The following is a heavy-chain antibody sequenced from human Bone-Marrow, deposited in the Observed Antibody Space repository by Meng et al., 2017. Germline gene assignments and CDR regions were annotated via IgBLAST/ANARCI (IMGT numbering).Heavy chain of an antibody. CDR3: ARVSVRGVIRWFDP. V-gene: IGHV1-2*06. D-gene: IGHD3-10*01. Sequence: QIPHVASVAEVKSPGASCKGSCKAPDYTCTGSLRPWVLQAPGQGLEWMGRINPNRCDTNYAQKFQGRVTMTRDTSISTAYMELSRLRSDDTAVYYCARVSVRGVIRWFDPWGQGTLVTVSS. J-gene: IGHJ5*02. CDR1: DYTCTGSL. CDR2: INPNRCDT.